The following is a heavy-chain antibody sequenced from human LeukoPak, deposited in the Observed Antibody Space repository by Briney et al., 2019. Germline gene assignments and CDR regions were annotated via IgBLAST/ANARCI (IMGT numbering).Heavy chain of an antibody. D-gene: IGHD2/OR15-2a*01. Sequence: SETLSLTCAVSGGSISSGSYSWSWIRQPPGKGLEWIGYIYPRGSTYYNPSLKSRVILSLDRSANQFSLNLSSVTAADTAVYYCARDPLLPGYMDVWGKGTTVTVSS. CDR1: GGSISSGSYS. V-gene: IGHV4-30-2*01. J-gene: IGHJ6*03. CDR2: IYPRGST. CDR3: ARDPLLPGYMDV.